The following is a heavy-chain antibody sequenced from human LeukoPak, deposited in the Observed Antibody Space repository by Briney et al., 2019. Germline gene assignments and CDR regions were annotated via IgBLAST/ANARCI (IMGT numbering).Heavy chain of an antibody. CDR2: IYKSMYSGGST. Sequence: SETLSLTCTVSGDSIGAYYWSWIRQPAGKGLEWIGRIYKSMYSGGSTDYNPSLKSRVTMSVDTSKNQLSLKLSSLTAADTAVYYCVRDPTTVTTFFDLWGQGTLVTVSS. CDR1: GDSIGAYY. D-gene: IGHD4-17*01. J-gene: IGHJ5*01. CDR3: VRDPTTVTTFFDL. V-gene: IGHV4-4*07.